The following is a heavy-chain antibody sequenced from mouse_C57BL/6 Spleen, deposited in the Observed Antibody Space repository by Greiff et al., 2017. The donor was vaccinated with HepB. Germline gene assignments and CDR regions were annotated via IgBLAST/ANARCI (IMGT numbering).Heavy chain of an antibody. Sequence: DVKLVESGGGLVKPGGSLKLSCAASGFTFSDYGMHWVRQAPEKGLEWVAYISSGSSTIYYADTVKGRFTISRDNAKNTLFLQMTSLRSEDTAMYYCASTVVATAYWGQGTLVTVSA. CDR3: ASTVVATAY. CDR2: ISSGSSTI. J-gene: IGHJ3*01. CDR1: GFTFSDYG. D-gene: IGHD1-1*01. V-gene: IGHV5-17*01.